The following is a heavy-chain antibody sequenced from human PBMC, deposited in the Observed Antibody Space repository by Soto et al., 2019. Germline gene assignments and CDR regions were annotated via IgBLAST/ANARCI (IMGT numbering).Heavy chain of an antibody. CDR3: ARRAVYLSSGYYYFGY. CDR1: GGTFSSHG. J-gene: IGHJ4*02. D-gene: IGHD6-19*01. V-gene: IGHV1-69*01. Sequence: QVQLVQSGAEVTKPGSSVKVSCKASGGTFSSHGIFWVRQAPGQGLEWMGGIIPFFGTANYAQKFQGRVTITADESTNTAYMELSRLRSYDTAVYSCARRAVYLSSGYYYFGYWGQGNLVSVSS. CDR2: IIPFFGTA.